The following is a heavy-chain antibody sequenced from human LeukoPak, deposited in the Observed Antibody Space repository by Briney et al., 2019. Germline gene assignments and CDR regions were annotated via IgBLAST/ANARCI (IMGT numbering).Heavy chain of an antibody. J-gene: IGHJ5*02. V-gene: IGHV4-61*05. CDR1: GGSISSSRYY. D-gene: IGHD2-2*01. CDR3: ARDTRNWFDP. CDR2: IYTSGGT. Sequence: PSETLSLTCTVSGGSISSSRYYWGWIRQPPGKGLEWIGYIYTSGGTNYNPSLKSRVTISVDTSKNQFSLKLSSVTAADTAVYYCARDTRNWFDPWGQGTLVTVSS.